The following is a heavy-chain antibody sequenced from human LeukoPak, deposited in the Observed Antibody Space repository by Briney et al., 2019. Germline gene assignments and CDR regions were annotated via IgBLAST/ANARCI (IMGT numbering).Heavy chain of an antibody. CDR1: GGSISSGGYS. J-gene: IGHJ5*02. CDR2: IYHSGST. D-gene: IGHD3-10*01. V-gene: IGHV4-30-2*01. Sequence: SETLSLTCAVSGGSISSGGYSWSWIRQPPGKGLEWIGYIYHSGSTYYNPSLKSRVTISVDTSKNQFSLKLSSVTAADTAVYYCARNPSGSFTNWFDPWGQGTLVTVSS. CDR3: ARNPSGSFTNWFDP.